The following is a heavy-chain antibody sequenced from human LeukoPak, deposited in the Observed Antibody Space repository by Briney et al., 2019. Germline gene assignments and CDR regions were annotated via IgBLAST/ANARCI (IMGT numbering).Heavy chain of an antibody. Sequence: SETLSLTCTVSGGSISSSSYYWGWIRQSPGKGLEWIGSIYYSGSTYYNPSLKSRVTISVDTSKNQFSLKLSSVTAADTAVYYCARGDFWSGYYLAHWGQGTLVTVSS. CDR3: ARGDFWSGYYLAH. D-gene: IGHD3-3*01. V-gene: IGHV4-39*01. J-gene: IGHJ4*02. CDR1: GGSISSSSYY. CDR2: IYYSGST.